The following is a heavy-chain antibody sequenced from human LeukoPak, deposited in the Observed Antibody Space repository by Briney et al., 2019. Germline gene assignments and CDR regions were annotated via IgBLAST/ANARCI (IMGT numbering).Heavy chain of an antibody. CDR3: AKDFDSSSWCPMPDY. D-gene: IGHD6-13*01. V-gene: IGHV3-48*01. Sequence: GGSLRLSCAASRFPFSSYAMSWVRQAPGKGLEWVSYISSSSSTIYYADSVKGRFTISRDNAKNSLYLQMNSLRAEDTAVYYCAKDFDSSSWCPMPDYWGQGTLVTVSS. CDR1: RFPFSSYA. J-gene: IGHJ4*02. CDR2: ISSSSSTI.